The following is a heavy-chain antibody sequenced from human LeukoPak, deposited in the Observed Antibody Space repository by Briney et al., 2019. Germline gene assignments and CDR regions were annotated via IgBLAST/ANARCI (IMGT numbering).Heavy chain of an antibody. CDR1: GGSISSGGYY. D-gene: IGHD5-24*01. CDR2: IYYSGSP. J-gene: IGHJ4*02. CDR3: ARGAERWLKFFAY. Sequence: SETLSLTCSVSGGSISSGGYYWSWIRQHPGKGLEWLGYIYYSGSPYYNPSVRSRLNISLQTSKNQFSMKLSSVTAADTAVYYCARGAERWLKFFAYWGQGILVTVSS. V-gene: IGHV4-31*03.